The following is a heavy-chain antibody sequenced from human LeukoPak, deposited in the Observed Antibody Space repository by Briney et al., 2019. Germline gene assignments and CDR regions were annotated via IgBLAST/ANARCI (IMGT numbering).Heavy chain of an antibody. CDR2: ISAYNGNT. V-gene: IGHV1-18*01. CDR1: GYTFTSYG. D-gene: IGHD3-10*01. CDR3: ASGDYGSGAGDY. Sequence: GASVKVSCKASGYTFTSYGISWVQQAPGQGLGWMGWISAYNGNTNYAQKFQGRVTITADKSTSTAYMELSSLRSEDTAVYYCASGDYGSGAGDYWGQGTLATVSS. J-gene: IGHJ4*02.